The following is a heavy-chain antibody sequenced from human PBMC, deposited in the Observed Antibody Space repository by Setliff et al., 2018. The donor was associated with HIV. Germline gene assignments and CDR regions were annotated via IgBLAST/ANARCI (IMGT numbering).Heavy chain of an antibody. V-gene: IGHV4-38-2*01. J-gene: IGHJ4*02. Sequence: LSLTCAVSGYSIRSGYYWGWIRQPPGKGLEWIGSIYHSGSTYYNPSLKSRVSISVDTSKNQFSLKLSSVTAADTAVYYCARHESGRSSSWSNSDYWGQGTLVTVSS. D-gene: IGHD6-13*01. CDR3: ARHESGRSSSWSNSDY. CDR2: IYHSGST. CDR1: GYSIRSGYY.